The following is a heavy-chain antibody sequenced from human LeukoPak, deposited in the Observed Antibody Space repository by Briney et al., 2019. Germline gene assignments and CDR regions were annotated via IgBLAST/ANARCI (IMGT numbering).Heavy chain of an antibody. D-gene: IGHD3-10*01. CDR1: GYTFTGYY. V-gene: IGHV1-2*02. CDR2: INPNSGGT. Sequence: GASVKVSCKASGYTFTGYYMHWVRQAPGQGLEWMGWINPNSGGTNYAQKFQGRVTMTRDTSISTAYMELRSLRSDDTAVYYCARDGMVRARNTDYWGQGTLVTVSS. J-gene: IGHJ4*02. CDR3: ARDGMVRARNTDY.